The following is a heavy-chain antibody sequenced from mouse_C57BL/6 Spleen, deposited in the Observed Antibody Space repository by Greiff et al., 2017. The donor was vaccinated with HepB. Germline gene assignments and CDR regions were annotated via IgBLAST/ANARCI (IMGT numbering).Heavy chain of an antibody. V-gene: IGHV5-17*01. J-gene: IGHJ3*01. CDR3: ARPPGSSAWFAY. CDR1: GFTFSDYG. D-gene: IGHD1-1*01. CDR2: ISSGSSTI. Sequence: EVKLMESGGGLVKPGGSLKLSCAASGFTFSDYGMHWVRQAPEKGLEWVAYISSGSSTIYYADTVKGRFTISRDNAKNTLFLQMTSLRSEDTAMYYCARPPGSSAWFAYWGQGTLVTVSA.